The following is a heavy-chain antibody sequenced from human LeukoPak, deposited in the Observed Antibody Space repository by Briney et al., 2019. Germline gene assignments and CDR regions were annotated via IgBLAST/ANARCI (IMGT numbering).Heavy chain of an antibody. CDR3: ARAYCGGDCYERLFDP. CDR1: GRSISSYY. CDR2: IYYSGST. J-gene: IGHJ5*02. Sequence: SETLSLTCTVSGRSISSYYWSWIRQPPGKGLEWIGYIYYSGSTNYNPSLKSRVTISVDTSKNQFSLKLSSVTAADTAVYYCARAYCGGDCYERLFDPWGQGTLVTVPS. V-gene: IGHV4-59*01. D-gene: IGHD2-21*02.